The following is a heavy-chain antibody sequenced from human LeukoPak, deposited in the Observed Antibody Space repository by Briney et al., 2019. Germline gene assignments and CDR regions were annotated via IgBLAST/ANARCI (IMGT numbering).Heavy chain of an antibody. CDR1: GDSISSSSYD. Sequence: PSETLSLTCSVSGDSISSSSYDWDWIRQPPGQGLEWIGGIYSSGYTAYNPSLKSRDTLSVDTSKNQFSLKVSSVTAADTAVYYCARHDSGVDYADYWGQGTLVTVSS. J-gene: IGHJ4*02. CDR2: IYSSGYT. CDR3: ARHDSGVDYADY. V-gene: IGHV4-39*01. D-gene: IGHD3-22*01.